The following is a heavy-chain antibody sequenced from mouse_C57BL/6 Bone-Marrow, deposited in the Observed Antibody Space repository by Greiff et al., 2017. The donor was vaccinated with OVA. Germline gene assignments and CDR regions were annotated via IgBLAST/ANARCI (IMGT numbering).Heavy chain of an antibody. V-gene: IGHV1-74*01. Sequence: QVQLQQPGAELVKPGASVKVSCKASGYTFTSYWMHWVKQRPGQGLAWIGRIHPSDSDTNYNHKFKGKATLTVDKSSSTAYMQLSSLTSDDAAVYYCAIKYNWVYAMDYWGQGTSVTVSS. CDR3: AIKYNWVYAMDY. D-gene: IGHD1-3*01. J-gene: IGHJ4*01. CDR1: GYTFTSYW. CDR2: IHPSDSDT.